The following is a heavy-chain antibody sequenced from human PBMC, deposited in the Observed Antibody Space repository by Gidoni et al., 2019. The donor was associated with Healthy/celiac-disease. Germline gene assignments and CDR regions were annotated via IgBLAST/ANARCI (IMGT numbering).Heavy chain of an antibody. D-gene: IGHD2-8*01. CDR2: ISAYNGNT. CDR3: ARGGGPYANYGMDV. CDR1: TSYG. J-gene: IGHJ6*02. V-gene: IGHV1-18*04. Sequence: TSYGISWVRQAPGQGLEWMGWISAYNGNTNYAQKLQGRVTMTTDTSTSTAYMELRSLRSDDTAVYYCARGGGPYANYGMDVWGQGTTVTVSS.